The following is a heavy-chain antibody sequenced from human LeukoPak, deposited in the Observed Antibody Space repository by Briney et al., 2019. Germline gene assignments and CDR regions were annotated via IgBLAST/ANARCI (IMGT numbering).Heavy chain of an antibody. D-gene: IGHD1-26*01. Sequence: GRSLRLSCAASGFTFSSYDVHWVCQAPGKGLEWVAVISYDGSNKYYADSVKGRFTISRDNSKNKLYLQMNSLRAEDTAVYYCAHIVGATYVFSGYFDYWGPGAPVTVSS. CDR3: AHIVGATYVFSGYFDY. CDR2: ISYDGSNK. J-gene: IGHJ4*02. CDR1: GFTFSSYD. V-gene: IGHV3-30-3*01.